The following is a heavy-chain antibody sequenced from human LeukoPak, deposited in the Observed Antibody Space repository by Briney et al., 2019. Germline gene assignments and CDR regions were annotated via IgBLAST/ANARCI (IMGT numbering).Heavy chain of an antibody. J-gene: IGHJ4*02. CDR2: IYPGDADS. CDR1: GYIFTTYW. CDR3: ARRGRYAGSFCLDY. Sequence: GESLKISCNTSGYIFTTYWIGWVRQMPGKGLEWMGGIYPGDADSRNSPSFQGQVTLSVDTSINTAYLQWDSLQASDTAIYFCARRGRYAGSFCLDYWGQGTLVTVSS. V-gene: IGHV5-51*01. D-gene: IGHD2-2*01.